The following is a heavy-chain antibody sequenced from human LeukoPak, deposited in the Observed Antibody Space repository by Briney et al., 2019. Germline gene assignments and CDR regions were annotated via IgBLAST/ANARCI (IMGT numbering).Heavy chain of an antibody. V-gene: IGHV4-34*01. CDR1: GGSFSGYY. Sequence: SETLSLTCAVYGGSFSGYYWSWIRQPPGKGPEWIGEINHSGSTNYNPSLKSRVTISVDTSKNQFSLKLSSVTAADTAVYYCARGLDLIVVVVAATGGFDPWGQGTLVTVSS. J-gene: IGHJ5*02. CDR3: ARGLDLIVVVVAATGGFDP. CDR2: INHSGST. D-gene: IGHD2-15*01.